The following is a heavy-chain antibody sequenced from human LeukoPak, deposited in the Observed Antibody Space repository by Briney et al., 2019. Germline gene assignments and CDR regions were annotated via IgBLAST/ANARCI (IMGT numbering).Heavy chain of an antibody. CDR1: GFTFSSYA. J-gene: IGHJ4*02. CDR2: ISYDGSNK. V-gene: IGHV3-30*04. CDR3: ARGITYYDIFY. Sequence: GGALRLSCAASGFTFSSYAMHWVRQAPGKGLEGVAVISYDGSNKYYADSVKGRFTISRDKSKNTLYLQMNSLRAEDTAVYYSARGITYYDIFYWGQGTLVTVSS. D-gene: IGHD3-9*01.